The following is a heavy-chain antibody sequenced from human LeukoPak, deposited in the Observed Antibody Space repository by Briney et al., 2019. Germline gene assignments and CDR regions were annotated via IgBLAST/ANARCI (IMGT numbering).Heavy chain of an antibody. CDR1: GFIFSNYA. Sequence: GGSLRLSCAASGFIFSNYAMSWVRQAPGKGLEWVSGINNSGDRRFYADSVKGWFTISRDNSKNTFHLQMNSLRAEDTAVYYCAKDYSDSRVGDVFFEYWGQGTLVTVSS. CDR2: INNSGDRR. V-gene: IGHV3-23*01. CDR3: AKDYSDSRVGDVFFEY. J-gene: IGHJ4*02. D-gene: IGHD1-26*01.